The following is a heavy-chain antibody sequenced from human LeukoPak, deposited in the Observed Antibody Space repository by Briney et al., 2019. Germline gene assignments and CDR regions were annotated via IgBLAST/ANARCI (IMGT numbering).Heavy chain of an antibody. Sequence: PGGSLRLSCAASGFTFSSYGMHWVRQAPGKGLEWVAFIRYDGSNKYYADSVKGRFTIPRDNSKNTLYLQMNSLRAEDTAVYYCAKAQGWELPYYFDYWGQGTLVTVSS. CDR3: AKAQGWELPYYFDY. D-gene: IGHD1-26*01. CDR2: IRYDGSNK. CDR1: GFTFSSYG. V-gene: IGHV3-30*02. J-gene: IGHJ4*02.